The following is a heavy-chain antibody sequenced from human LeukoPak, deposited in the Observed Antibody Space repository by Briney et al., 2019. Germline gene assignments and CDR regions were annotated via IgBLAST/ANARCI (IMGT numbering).Heavy chain of an antibody. J-gene: IGHJ3*02. CDR2: VSKSGGTM. CDR1: GFTFSSYE. CDR3: ATAVI. V-gene: IGHV3-48*03. Sequence: GGSLRHSCAASGFTFSSYEMNWFRQAPGKGLEWVSYVSKSGGTMKNADSVKGRFTVSRDNAKNSLYLQMNSLTAEDTAVYYCATAVIRGRGTMVTVSS.